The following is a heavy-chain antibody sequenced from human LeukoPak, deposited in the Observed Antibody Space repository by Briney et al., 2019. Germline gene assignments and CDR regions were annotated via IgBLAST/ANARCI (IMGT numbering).Heavy chain of an antibody. D-gene: IGHD6-13*01. Sequence: PSETLSLTCTVSGGSISSGGYYWSWIRQHPGKGLEWIGYIYYSGSTYYNPSLKSRVTISVDTSKNQFSLKLSSVTAADTAVYYCARDTGGDSSWSNFDYWGQGTLVTVSS. CDR3: ARDTGGDSSWSNFDY. V-gene: IGHV4-31*03. CDR2: IYYSGST. CDR1: GGSISSGGYY. J-gene: IGHJ4*02.